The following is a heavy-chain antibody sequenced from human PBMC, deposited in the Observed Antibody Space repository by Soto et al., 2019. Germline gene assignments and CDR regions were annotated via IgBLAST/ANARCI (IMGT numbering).Heavy chain of an antibody. CDR3: ARPLVAPVAGPYYYGMDG. V-gene: IGHV3-33*01. D-gene: IGHD6-19*01. CDR2: IWYDGNTK. CDR1: GFTFNTYG. J-gene: IGHJ6*02. Sequence: GGSLRLSCAASGFTFNTYGFNWVRQAPGKGLEWVAVIWYDGNTKYYADSVKGRFTISRDNLKNTLYLQMNSLTAEDTAVYYCARPLVAPVAGPYYYGMDGLGQGTTVTVSS.